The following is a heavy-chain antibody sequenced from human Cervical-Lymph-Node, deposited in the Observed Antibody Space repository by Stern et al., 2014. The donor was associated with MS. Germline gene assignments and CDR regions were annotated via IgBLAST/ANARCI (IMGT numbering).Heavy chain of an antibody. J-gene: IGHJ3*01. CDR1: GYTFTNYG. CDR2: VSSYNGNA. V-gene: IGHV1-18*01. D-gene: IGHD4-11*01. CDR3: ARAASNYPLNPFDL. Sequence: QDQLVQSGAEVKKPGASVKVSCETSGYTFTNYGLNWVRQVPGQGLEWMGWVSSYNGNANYARKFQGRVSMTTDTSTKTVYMELRSLRSDDAAFYYCARAASNYPLNPFDLWGQGTLVIVSS.